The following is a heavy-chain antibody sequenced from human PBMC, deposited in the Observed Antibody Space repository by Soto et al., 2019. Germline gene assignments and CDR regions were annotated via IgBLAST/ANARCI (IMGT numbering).Heavy chain of an antibody. Sequence: GGSLRLSWVASGFFLRDFGMHWVRQAPGKGLEWVSVIWYDGSNTYQGESVKGRFTMSRDISKNTLYLQMDSLRPEDTAVYYCAIAMAGKSHPFDDWGHGTLVTVSS. V-gene: IGHV3-33*01. CDR1: GFFLRDFG. CDR3: AIAMAGKSHPFDD. D-gene: IGHD6-19*01. J-gene: IGHJ4*01. CDR2: IWYDGSNT.